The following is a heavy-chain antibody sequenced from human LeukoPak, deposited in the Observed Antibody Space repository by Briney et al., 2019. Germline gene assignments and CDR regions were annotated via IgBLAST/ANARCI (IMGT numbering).Heavy chain of an antibody. Sequence: PGGSLRLSCAASGFILSPYVMHWVRQAPGKGLEHVASITSNGGRRNYADSVNGRFTISRDTSKNSMYLQLTGLRVEDTAIYYCVKDAVRAYSAYDLGQYFDHWGEGTFFSVSS. CDR1: GFILSPYV. V-gene: IGHV3-64D*06. CDR2: ITSNGGRR. J-gene: IGHJ4*01. D-gene: IGHD5-12*01. CDR3: VKDAVRAYSAYDLGQYFDH.